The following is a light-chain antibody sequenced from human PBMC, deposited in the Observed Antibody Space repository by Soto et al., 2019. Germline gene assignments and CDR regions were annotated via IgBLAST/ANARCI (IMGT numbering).Light chain of an antibody. CDR1: QTVSNW. J-gene: IGKJ1*01. CDR2: KAS. Sequence: DIQMTQSPSTLSASVGDRVTLTSRASQTVSNWLAWYQQKPGKAPKVLIYKASTLKSGVPSRFSGSGYGTEFTLTISSLQSEDFATYYCQQSYYIPWTFGQGTKVDIK. CDR3: QQSYYIPWT. V-gene: IGKV1-5*03.